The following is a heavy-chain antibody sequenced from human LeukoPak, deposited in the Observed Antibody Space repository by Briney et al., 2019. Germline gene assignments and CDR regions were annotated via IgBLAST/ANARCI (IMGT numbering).Heavy chain of an antibody. CDR3: ARDERAGSGWYFVY. D-gene: IGHD6-19*01. J-gene: IGHJ4*02. V-gene: IGHV3-30*03. CDR1: GFTFSSYG. CDR2: ISYDGSKK. Sequence: GGSLRLSCAASGFTFSSYGMHWVRQAPGKGLEWVAVISYDGSKKYYADSVKCRFTISRDNSKNTLYLQMNSLRVEDTAVYYCARDERAGSGWYFVYWGQGTLVTVSS.